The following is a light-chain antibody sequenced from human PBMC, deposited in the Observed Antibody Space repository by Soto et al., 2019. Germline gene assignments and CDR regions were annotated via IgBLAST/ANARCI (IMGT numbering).Light chain of an antibody. CDR1: RSNIGSNT. CDR3: AAWDDSISGPV. V-gene: IGLV1-44*01. CDR2: SSN. Sequence: QSVLTQPPSASGTPGQRVTVSCSGSRSNIGSNTVNWYQQFPGTAPKLLIYSSNQRPSGVTDRFSGSKSGTSASLAISGLQSEDEADYYCAAWDDSISGPVLGGGTKLTVL. J-gene: IGLJ2*01.